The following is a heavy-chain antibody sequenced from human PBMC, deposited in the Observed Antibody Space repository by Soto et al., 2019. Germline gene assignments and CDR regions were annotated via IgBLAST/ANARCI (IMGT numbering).Heavy chain of an antibody. V-gene: IGHV4-30-2*01. D-gene: IGHD4-17*01. Sequence: SETLSLTCAVSGGPINSGDYSWTWIRQPPGRGLEWIGNIHHRGTTYYTPSLKSRATISLDTSKNLFSLNLTSVTAADTAVYYCARTTYFDLGNRHYFDLSGRIPLVTVS. J-gene: IGHJ4*02. CDR2: IHHRGTT. CDR3: ARTTYFDLGNRHYFDL. CDR1: GGPINSGDYS.